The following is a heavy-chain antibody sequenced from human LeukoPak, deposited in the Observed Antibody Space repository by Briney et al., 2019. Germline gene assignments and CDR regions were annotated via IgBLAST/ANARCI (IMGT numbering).Heavy chain of an antibody. Sequence: GGSLRLSCAASGFTFSTYNMTWVRQAPGKGLEWVSSISSSSSYIYYADSVKGRFTISRDNAKNSLYLQMNSLRAEDTAVYYCARDGAGGSYDYWGQGTLVTVSS. J-gene: IGHJ4*02. V-gene: IGHV3-21*01. CDR3: ARDGAGGSYDY. D-gene: IGHD3-16*01. CDR1: GFTFSTYN. CDR2: ISSSSSYI.